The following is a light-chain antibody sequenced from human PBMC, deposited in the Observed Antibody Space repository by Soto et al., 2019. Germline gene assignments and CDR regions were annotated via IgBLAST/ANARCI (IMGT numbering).Light chain of an antibody. V-gene: IGLV1-40*01. CDR3: QSYDTSLRSYV. CDR1: SSNIGADYH. Sequence: QSVLTQPPSVSGAPGQRVSIFCSGCSSNIGADYHVHWYQQFPGTAPRLLIYGDTNRPSGVPGRFSGSKSDTSASLVITGLQAEDEADYYCQSYDTSLRSYVFGAGTKLTVL. J-gene: IGLJ1*01. CDR2: GDT.